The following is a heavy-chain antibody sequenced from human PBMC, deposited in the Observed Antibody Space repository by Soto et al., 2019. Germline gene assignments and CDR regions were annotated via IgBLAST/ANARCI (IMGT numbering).Heavy chain of an antibody. D-gene: IGHD6-19*01. CDR1: GFTFSSYA. CDR2: ISGSGGST. CDR3: AKDFPPSGLLAGLFDY. Sequence: PGGSLRLSCAASGFTFSSYAMSWVRQAPGKGLEWVSAISGSGGSTYYADSVKGRFTISRDNSKNTLYLQMNSLRAEDTAVYYCAKDFPPSGLLAGLFDYWGQGTLVTVSS. J-gene: IGHJ4*02. V-gene: IGHV3-23*01.